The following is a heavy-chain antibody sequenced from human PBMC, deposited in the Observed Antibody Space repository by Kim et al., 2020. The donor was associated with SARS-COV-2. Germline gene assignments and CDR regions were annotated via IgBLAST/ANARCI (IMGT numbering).Heavy chain of an antibody. V-gene: IGHV1-46*04. J-gene: IGHJ4*02. Sequence: YTQKWQGRVTMTRDPSANTVYMEVSSLRSEDTAIYYCVKEASRLKDFDFWGQGTLVIVSS. CDR3: VKEASRLKDFDF.